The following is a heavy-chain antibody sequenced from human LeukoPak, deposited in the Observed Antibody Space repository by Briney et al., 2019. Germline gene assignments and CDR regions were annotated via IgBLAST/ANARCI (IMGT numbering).Heavy chain of an antibody. CDR3: ARVGPWVNPDYYYYYMDV. CDR1: GGSIRSSNW. V-gene: IGHV4-4*02. J-gene: IGHJ6*03. D-gene: IGHD1-14*01. Sequence: PSGTLSLTCGVSGGSIRSSNWWSWVRQPPGKGLEGIGEIHHSGTTNYNPSLKSRVTISVDQSKNQFSLKLNSVTAADTAVYYCARVGPWVNPDYYYYYMDVWGKGTTVTVSS. CDR2: IHHSGTT.